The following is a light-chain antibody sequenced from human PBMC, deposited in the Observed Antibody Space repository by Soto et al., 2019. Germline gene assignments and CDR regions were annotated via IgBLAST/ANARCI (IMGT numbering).Light chain of an antibody. CDR3: QQYGSSPWT. J-gene: IGKJ1*01. V-gene: IGKV3-20*01. Sequence: EIVLTQSPGTLSLSPGERATLSCRASQSVSSSYLAWYQQKPAQAPRLLIYGASSRATGIPDRFSGSGSGTDFTLTISRLEPEDFAVYYRQQYGSSPWTFGQGTKVEIK. CDR1: QSVSSSY. CDR2: GAS.